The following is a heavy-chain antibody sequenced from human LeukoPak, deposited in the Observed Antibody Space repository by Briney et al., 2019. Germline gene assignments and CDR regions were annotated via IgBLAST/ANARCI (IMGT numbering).Heavy chain of an antibody. CDR3: ARPRDSGAGPFDY. CDR1: GFTFSSYA. Sequence: GGSLRLSCVASGFTFSSYAMSWVRQAPGKGLEWVSAISGSGGSTYYADSVKGRFTISRDNSKNTLYLQMNSLRAEDTAVYYCARPRDSGAGPFDYWGQGTLVTVSS. J-gene: IGHJ4*02. CDR2: ISGSGGST. V-gene: IGHV3-23*01. D-gene: IGHD4/OR15-4a*01.